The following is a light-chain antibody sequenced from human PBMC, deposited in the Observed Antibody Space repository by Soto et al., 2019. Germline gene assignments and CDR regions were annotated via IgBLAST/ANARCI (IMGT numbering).Light chain of an antibody. CDR2: DVN. Sequence: QSALTQPPSASGSPGQSVTISCTGTSSDVGGYPFVSWYQQHPGKAPKVLIYDVNNRPSGVPDRFSGSKSGNTASLTVSGLQAEDEADYYCCSHAGSDDPIVFVNGTKVTVL. J-gene: IGLJ1*01. V-gene: IGLV2-8*01. CDR1: SSDVGGYPF. CDR3: CSHAGSDDPIV.